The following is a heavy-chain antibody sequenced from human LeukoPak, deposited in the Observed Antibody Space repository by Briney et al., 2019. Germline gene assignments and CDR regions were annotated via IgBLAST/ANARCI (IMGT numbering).Heavy chain of an antibody. D-gene: IGHD6-25*01. Sequence: ASVKVSCKASGYTFIGFYIHWVRQAPAQGLEWMGWIHPSSGDTNSAQNFQDRVTMTRDTSISAAYMEVTRLRSDGTAVYFCARGRRLGEFDQWGQGTLVTVSS. J-gene: IGHJ4*02. V-gene: IGHV1-2*02. CDR2: IHPSSGDT. CDR1: GYTFIGFY. CDR3: ARGRRLGEFDQ.